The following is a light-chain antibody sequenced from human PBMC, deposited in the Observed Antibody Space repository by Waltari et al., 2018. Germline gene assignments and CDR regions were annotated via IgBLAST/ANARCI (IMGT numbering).Light chain of an antibody. J-gene: IGKJ4*01. Sequence: DIQMTQAPSSLSASVGDRVTITCRASQSIRNYLVWYQQKPGKAPKSLIFSASNLQSGVPSRFSGSGSGTDFTLTISNLEPEDFATYYCQQYETYPLTFGGGTKVEIK. CDR1: QSIRNY. V-gene: IGKV1-16*01. CDR3: QQYETYPLT. CDR2: SAS.